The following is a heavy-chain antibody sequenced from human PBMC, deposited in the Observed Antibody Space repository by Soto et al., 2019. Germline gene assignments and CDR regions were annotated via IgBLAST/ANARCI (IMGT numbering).Heavy chain of an antibody. D-gene: IGHD3-3*01. Sequence: GALSLSCAASSLTFSLYFMKGVGQDLEKGLEWVVDINQDGIEDNLLDSVKGRFTISRDNAKTSLFLQMNSLRVDDMALYSFERPRDGQPGVMECWGQGTPVTVSS. V-gene: IGHV3-7*03. CDR3: ERPRDGQPGVMEC. CDR1: SLTFSLYF. CDR2: INQDGIED. J-gene: IGHJ1*01.